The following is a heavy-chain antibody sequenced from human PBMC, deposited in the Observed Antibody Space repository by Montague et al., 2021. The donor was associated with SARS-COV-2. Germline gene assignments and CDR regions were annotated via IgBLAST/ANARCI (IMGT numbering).Heavy chain of an antibody. CDR1: GGSFSGHY. J-gene: IGHJ4*02. D-gene: IGHD2-21*01. Sequence: SETLSLTCAVYGGSFSGHYWNWIRQPPGKGLEWIGEINHSGSTNNNPSLKSRVTMSVDTSKNQFSLKLGSVTAADTAVYYCARGARQGDGFRLGSFDYWGQGTLVTVSS. CDR2: INHSGST. V-gene: IGHV4-34*01. CDR3: ARGARQGDGFRLGSFDY.